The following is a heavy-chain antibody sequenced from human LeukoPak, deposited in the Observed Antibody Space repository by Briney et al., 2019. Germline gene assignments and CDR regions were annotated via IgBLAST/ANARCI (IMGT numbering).Heavy chain of an antibody. CDR1: GFTFSSYE. CDR3: AKLCVDSSGYYYVQDAFDI. Sequence: GGSLRLSCAASGFTFSSYEMNWVRQAPGKGLEWVSYISSGGSTIYYADSVKGRFTISRDNAKNSLYLQMNSLRAEDTAVYYCAKLCVDSSGYYYVQDAFDIWGQGTMVTVSS. V-gene: IGHV3-48*03. CDR2: ISSGGSTI. D-gene: IGHD3-22*01. J-gene: IGHJ3*02.